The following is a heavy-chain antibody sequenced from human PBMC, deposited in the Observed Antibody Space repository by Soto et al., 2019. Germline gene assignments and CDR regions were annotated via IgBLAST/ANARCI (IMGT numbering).Heavy chain of an antibody. D-gene: IGHD1-26*01. V-gene: IGHV1-2*02. CDR3: AREGPTRRSGWFDP. CDR1: GYTFTGYY. CDR2: INPNSGGT. J-gene: IGHJ5*02. Sequence: ASGKVSCKASGYTFTGYYMHWVRQAPGQGLEWMGWINPNSGGTNYAQKFQGRVTMTRDTSISTAYMELSRLRSDDTAVYYCAREGPTRRSGWFDPWGQGTLVTVSS.